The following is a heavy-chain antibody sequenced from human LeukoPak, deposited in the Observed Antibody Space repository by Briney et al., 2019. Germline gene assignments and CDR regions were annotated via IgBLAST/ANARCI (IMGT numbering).Heavy chain of an antibody. CDR1: GYTFTSYA. CDR2: INAGNGNT. CDR3: ARGRYYGSGIRGYFDY. D-gene: IGHD3-10*01. J-gene: IGHJ4*02. Sequence: ASVKVSCKASGYTFTSYAMHWVRQAPGQRLEWMGWINAGNGNTKYSQKFQGRVTMTRDMSTSTVYMELSSLRSEDTAVYYCARGRYYGSGIRGYFDYWGQGTLVTVSS. V-gene: IGHV1-3*01.